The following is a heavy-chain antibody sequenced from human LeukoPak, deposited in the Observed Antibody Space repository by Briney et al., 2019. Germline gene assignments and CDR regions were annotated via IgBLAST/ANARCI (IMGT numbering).Heavy chain of an antibody. V-gene: IGHV4-59*01. D-gene: IGHD2-2*01. J-gene: IGHJ6*03. CDR3: ARTTEGYCSSASCFGFSYSYYMDV. Sequence: SETLSFTCTVSGGSISSYYWSWIRQPPGKGLEWIGYIYYSGSTNYNPSLKSRVTISVDTSKNQFSLKLSSVIAADTAVYYCARTTEGYCSSASCFGFSYSYYMDVWGKGTTVTISS. CDR2: IYYSGST. CDR1: GGSISSYY.